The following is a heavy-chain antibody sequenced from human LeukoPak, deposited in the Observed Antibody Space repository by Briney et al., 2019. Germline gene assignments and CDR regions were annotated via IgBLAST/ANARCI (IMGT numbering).Heavy chain of an antibody. V-gene: IGHV3-23*01. J-gene: IGHJ4*02. CDR3: AKAPSIWFGELFRY. CDR2: ISGSRGST. Sequence: GGSLRLSCAASGFTFSSYAMSWVRQAPGKGLEWVSAISGSRGSTDYPDFVKGRFTISRDNSKNTLYLQMNSLRAEDTAVYYCAKAPSIWFGELFRYWGQGTLVTVSS. CDR1: GFTFSSYA. D-gene: IGHD3-10*01.